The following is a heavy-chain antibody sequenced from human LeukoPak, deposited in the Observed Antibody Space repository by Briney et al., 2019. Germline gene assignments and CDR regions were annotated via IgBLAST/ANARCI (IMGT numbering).Heavy chain of an antibody. CDR2: INSDGSWT. Sequence: GGSLRLSCAASGNDWMHWVRQAPGKGLVWVSHINSDGSWTSYADSVKGRFTISKDNAKNTVYLQMNNLRAEDTAVYYCVSFYETYWGRGTLVTVSS. J-gene: IGHJ4*02. CDR1: GNDW. CDR3: VSFYETY. D-gene: IGHD2-2*01. V-gene: IGHV3-74*01.